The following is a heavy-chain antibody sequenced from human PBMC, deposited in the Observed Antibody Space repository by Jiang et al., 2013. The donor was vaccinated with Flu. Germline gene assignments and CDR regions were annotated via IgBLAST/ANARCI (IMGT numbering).Heavy chain of an antibody. CDR1: GGSISSGGYY. V-gene: IGHV4-31*03. Sequence: GSGLVKPSQTLSLTCTVSGGSISSGGYYWSWIRQHPGKGLEWIGYIYYSGSTYYNPSLKSRVTISVDTSKNQFSLKLSSVTAADTAVYYCARGIVVVPAALIGDYYYGMDVWGQGTTATVSS. D-gene: IGHD2-2*01. CDR3: ARGIVVVPAALIGDYYYGMDV. CDR2: IYYSGST. J-gene: IGHJ6*02.